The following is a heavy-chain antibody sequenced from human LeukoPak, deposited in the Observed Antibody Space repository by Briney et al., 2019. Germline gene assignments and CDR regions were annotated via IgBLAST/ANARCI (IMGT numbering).Heavy chain of an antibody. V-gene: IGHV3-23*01. J-gene: IGHJ4*02. D-gene: IGHD3-9*01. CDR1: GFTFSNYA. Sequence: GGSLRLSCAASGFTFSNYAMSWVRQAPGRGLEWVSSIGDSGSSTYYADSVKGRFTISRDNSENTLYLQMNSLRAEDTAVYYCAKHYYDILTGYYGWGQGTLVTVSS. CDR2: IGDSGSST. CDR3: AKHYYDILTGYYG.